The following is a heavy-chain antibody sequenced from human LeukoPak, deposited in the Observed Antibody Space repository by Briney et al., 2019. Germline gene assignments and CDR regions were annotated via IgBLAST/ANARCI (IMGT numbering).Heavy chain of an antibody. J-gene: IGHJ2*01. CDR1: GGSISSSNW. CDR3: ARGLAGTGTWYFDL. D-gene: IGHD6-13*01. Sequence: SETLSLTCAVSGGSISSSNWWSWVRQPPGEGLEWIGEIYHSGSTNYNPSLKSRVTISVDKSKNQFSLKLSSVTAADTAVYYCARGLAGTGTWYFDLWGRGTLVTVSS. CDR2: IYHSGST. V-gene: IGHV4-4*02.